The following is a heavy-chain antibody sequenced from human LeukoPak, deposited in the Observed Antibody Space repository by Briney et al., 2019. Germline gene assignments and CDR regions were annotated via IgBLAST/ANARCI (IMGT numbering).Heavy chain of an antibody. J-gene: IGHJ3*02. D-gene: IGHD2-2*02. CDR2: MRSKAYGGTT. CDR3: TRDRRYCIGTSCYTDTFDI. V-gene: IGHV3-49*04. Sequence: GGSLRLSCTSSGFTFGDYAMNWVRQAPGKGLEWVGFMRSKAYGGTTECAASVKGRFTISRDDSKSIAYLQMNSLKTEDTAVYYCTRDRRYCIGTSCYTDTFDIWGQGTMVTVPS. CDR1: GFTFGDYA.